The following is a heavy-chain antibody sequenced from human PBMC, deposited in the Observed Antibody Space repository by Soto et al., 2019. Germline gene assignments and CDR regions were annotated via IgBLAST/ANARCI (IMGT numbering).Heavy chain of an antibody. CDR3: ERSAYAGPFSYFDY. CDR1: GGSISSSSYY. J-gene: IGHJ4*02. CDR2: IYYSGST. D-gene: IGHD3-3*02. V-gene: IGHV4-39*01. Sequence: SETLSLTCTVSGGSISSSSYYLCWIRQPPGKGLEWIGRIYYSGSTYYNPSLKSRVTISVDTSKNQLSLKLSSVTAADTAVYYCERSAYAGPFSYFDYWGQGTLVTVPQ.